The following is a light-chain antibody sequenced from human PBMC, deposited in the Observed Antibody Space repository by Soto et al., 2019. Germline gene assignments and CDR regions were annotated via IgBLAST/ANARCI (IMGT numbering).Light chain of an antibody. CDR1: QSLLQSNGFNY. J-gene: IGKJ1*01. V-gene: IGKV2-28*01. Sequence: DIVMTQSPLSLPVTPGEPASVCCRSSQSLLQSNGFNYLDWYLQKPGQSPQLLIYLGSTRASGVPDRFSGSGSGTDFILKISRVEAEDVGVYYCMQALQTGWTFGQGTKVEIK. CDR3: MQALQTGWT. CDR2: LGS.